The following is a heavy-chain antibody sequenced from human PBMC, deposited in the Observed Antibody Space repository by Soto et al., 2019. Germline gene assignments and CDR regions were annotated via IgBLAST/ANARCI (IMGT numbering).Heavy chain of an antibody. V-gene: IGHV3-7*01. Sequence: EVHLVESGGGLVQPGGSLRLSCAASGFSFEIYWMGWVRQAPGKGLEWVANINPDGSGEYYLDSVKGRFTISRDNAKNSVYLQMNSLVGYDTAVYYCARENWFFDYWGQGTPVTVSS. CDR3: ARENWFFDY. D-gene: IGHD3-10*01. J-gene: IGHJ4*02. CDR2: INPDGSGE. CDR1: GFSFEIYW.